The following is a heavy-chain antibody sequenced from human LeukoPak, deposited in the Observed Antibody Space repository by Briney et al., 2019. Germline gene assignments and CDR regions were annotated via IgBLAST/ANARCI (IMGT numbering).Heavy chain of an antibody. Sequence: PGGSLRLSCAASGFTFSSYSMNWVRQAPGKGLEWVSSISSSSSYIYYADSVKGRFTISRDNAKNPLYPQMNSLRAEDTAVYYCARGDRSGNYYGSGSPWGQGTLVTVSS. V-gene: IGHV3-21*01. CDR1: GFTFSSYS. D-gene: IGHD3-10*01. CDR2: ISSSSSYI. J-gene: IGHJ5*02. CDR3: ARGDRSGNYYGSGSP.